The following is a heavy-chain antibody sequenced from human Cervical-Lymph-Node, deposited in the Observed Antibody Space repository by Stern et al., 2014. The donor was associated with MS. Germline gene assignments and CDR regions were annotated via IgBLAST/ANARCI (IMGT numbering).Heavy chain of an antibody. D-gene: IGHD3-22*01. J-gene: IGHJ4*02. CDR3: AKDIGHRYYDSSGVADY. CDR1: GFTFDDYA. CDR2: ISWNSGSI. V-gene: IGHV3-9*01. Sequence: EVQLVESGGGLVQPGRSLRLSCAASGFTFDDYAMHWVRPATGKGLEWVSGISWNSGSIGYADSVKGRFTISRDNAKNSLYLQMNSLRAEDTALYYCAKDIGHRYYDSSGVADYWGQGTLVTVSS.